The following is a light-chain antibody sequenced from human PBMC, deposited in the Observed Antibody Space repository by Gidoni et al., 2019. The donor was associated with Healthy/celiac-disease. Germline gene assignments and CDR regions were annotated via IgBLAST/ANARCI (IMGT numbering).Light chain of an antibody. J-gene: IGKJ2*01. Sequence: DIQFTQSPSFLSASVGDRVTITCRASQGISSYLAWYQQKPGKAPKLLIDAASTLQSGVPSRFSGSGSGTEFTLTSSSLQPEDFATYYCQQLNSYPHTFGQGTKLEIK. V-gene: IGKV1-9*01. CDR3: QQLNSYPHT. CDR1: QGISSY. CDR2: AAS.